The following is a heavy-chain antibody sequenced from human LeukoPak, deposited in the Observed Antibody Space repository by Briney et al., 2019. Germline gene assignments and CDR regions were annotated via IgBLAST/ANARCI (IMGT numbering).Heavy chain of an antibody. CDR3: ARGPMVRGVIGDAFDI. J-gene: IGHJ3*02. CDR1: GYTFTSYD. D-gene: IGHD3-10*01. V-gene: IGHV1-8*01. CDR2: MNPNSGNT. Sequence: GASVEVSCKASGYTFTSYDINWVRQATGQGLEWMGWMNPNSGNTGYAQEFQGRVTMTRNTSISTAYMELSSLRSEDTAVYYCARGPMVRGVIGDAFDIWGQGTMVTVSS.